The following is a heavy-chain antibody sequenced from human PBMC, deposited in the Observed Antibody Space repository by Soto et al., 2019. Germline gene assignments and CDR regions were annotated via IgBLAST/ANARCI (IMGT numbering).Heavy chain of an antibody. CDR3: AITRGSSWYFSADY. CDR1: GFTFSSFA. V-gene: IGHV3-30-3*01. J-gene: IGHJ4*02. Sequence: GGSLRLSCAASGFTFSSFAMYWVRQAPGKGLEWVALISSDGSKKYYADPVKGRFTISRDNSKNTLYLQMNSLRAEDTAVFYCAITRGSSWYFSADYWGQGTLVTVSS. CDR2: ISSDGSKK. D-gene: IGHD6-13*01.